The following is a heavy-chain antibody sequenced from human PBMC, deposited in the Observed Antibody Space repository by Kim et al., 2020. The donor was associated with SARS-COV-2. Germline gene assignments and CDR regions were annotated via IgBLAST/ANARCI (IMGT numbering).Heavy chain of an antibody. V-gene: IGHV3-9*01. D-gene: IGHD3-10*01. CDR2: ISWNSGSI. CDR3: AKDIGRFGELLSFDY. J-gene: IGHJ4*01. Sequence: GGSLRLSCAASGFTFDDYAMHWVRQAPGKGLEWVSGISWNSGSIGYADSVKGRFTISRDNAKNSLYLQMNSLRAEDTALYYCAKDIGRFGELLSFDYWG. CDR1: GFTFDDYA.